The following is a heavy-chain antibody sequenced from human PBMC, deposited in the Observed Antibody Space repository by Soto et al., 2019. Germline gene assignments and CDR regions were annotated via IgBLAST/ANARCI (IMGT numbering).Heavy chain of an antibody. J-gene: IGHJ6*03. CDR3: ARLRYSTVMHYCYYMDV. Sequence: SETLCLTCTVSGGSISSYYWSWIRQPPGKGLEWIGYIYYSGSTNYNPSLKSRVTISVDTSKNQFSLKLSSVTAADTAVYYCARLRYSTVMHYCYYMDVWGKGTTVTVSS. CDR1: GGSISSYY. V-gene: IGHV4-59*08. CDR2: IYYSGST. D-gene: IGHD4-4*01.